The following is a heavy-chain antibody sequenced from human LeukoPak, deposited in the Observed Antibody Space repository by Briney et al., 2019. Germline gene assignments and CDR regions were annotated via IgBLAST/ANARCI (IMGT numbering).Heavy chain of an antibody. CDR1: GFTFNNNA. J-gene: IGHJ3*02. D-gene: IGHD5-18*01. CDR2: ISGSGGST. CDR3: AKDRYSYMSLGVFDI. Sequence: HPGGSLRLSCAASGFTFNNNAMSWVRQAPGKGLEWVSAISGSGGSTYYADSVKGRFTISRDNSKNTLYLQMNSLRAEDTAVYYCAKDRYSYMSLGVFDIWGQGTMVTVSS. V-gene: IGHV3-23*01.